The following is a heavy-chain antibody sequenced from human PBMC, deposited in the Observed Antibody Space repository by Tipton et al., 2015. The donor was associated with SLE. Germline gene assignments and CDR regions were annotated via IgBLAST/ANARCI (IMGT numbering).Heavy chain of an antibody. CDR3: ARHPRGLTGYGYFDF. Sequence: TLSLTCSVSGGSVNGHYWNWIRQAPGKGLEWIGYIYYKGSTDYKSSLKSRLTISIDTSKNQVSLKLTSVTAADTAVYYCARHPRGLTGYGYFDFWGQGALVTVSS. J-gene: IGHJ4*02. CDR1: GGSVNGHY. V-gene: IGHV4-59*08. D-gene: IGHD3-9*01. CDR2: IYYKGST.